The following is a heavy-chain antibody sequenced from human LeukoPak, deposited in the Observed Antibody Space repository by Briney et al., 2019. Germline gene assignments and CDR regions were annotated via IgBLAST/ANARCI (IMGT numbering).Heavy chain of an antibody. D-gene: IGHD3-3*01. V-gene: IGHV4-4*07. CDR3: ARLTPIPHYDFWSGYPHNWFDP. Sequence: SETLSLTCTVSGGSISSYYWSWIRQPAGKGLEWIGRIYTSGSTNYNPSLKSRVTISVDTSKNQFSLKLSSVTAADTAVYYCARLTPIPHYDFWSGYPHNWFDPWGQGTLVTVSS. CDR2: IYTSGST. J-gene: IGHJ5*02. CDR1: GGSISSYY.